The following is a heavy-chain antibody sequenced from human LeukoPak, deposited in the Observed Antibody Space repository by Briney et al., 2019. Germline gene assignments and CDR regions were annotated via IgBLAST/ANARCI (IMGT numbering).Heavy chain of an antibody. V-gene: IGHV1-46*03. J-gene: IGHJ4*02. CDR2: INPSGGST. CDR3: ATCSPYNWNVMDY. D-gene: IGHD1-1*01. CDR1: GYTFTSYY. Sequence: ASVKVSCKASGYTFTSYYMNWVRQAPGQGLEWMRIINPSGGSTGYAQKFQARVTMTRYTSTSTVNLELSSLTSEDTAAQYCATCSPYNWNVMDYWGQGTLVTVSA.